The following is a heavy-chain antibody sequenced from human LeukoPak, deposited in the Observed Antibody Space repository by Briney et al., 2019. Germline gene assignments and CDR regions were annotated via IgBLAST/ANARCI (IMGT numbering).Heavy chain of an antibody. V-gene: IGHV3-15*01. CDR1: GFTFSNAW. J-gene: IGHJ4*02. CDR3: TTDRFSYYDILTGTRDY. D-gene: IGHD3-9*01. Sequence: GGSLRLSCAASGFTFSNAWMSWVRQAPGKGLEGVGRIKSKTDGGTTDYAAPVKGRFTISRDDSKNTLYPQMNSLKTEDTAVYYCTTDRFSYYDILTGTRDYWGQGTLVTVSS. CDR2: IKSKTDGGTT.